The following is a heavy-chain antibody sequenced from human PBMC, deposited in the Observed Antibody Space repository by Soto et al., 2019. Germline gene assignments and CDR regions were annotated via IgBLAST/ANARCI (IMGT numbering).Heavy chain of an antibody. CDR3: ARHLHRITISQG. V-gene: IGHV6-1*01. Sequence: SQTLSLTCAISGDSVSSNSSAWNWIRQSPSRGLEWLGRTYYRSKWYNDYAVSVKSRITINPDTSKNQFSLKLSSVTAADTAVYYCARHLHRITISQGWGQGTLVTVSS. CDR2: TYYRSKWYN. J-gene: IGHJ4*02. CDR1: GDSVSSNSSA. D-gene: IGHD3-3*01.